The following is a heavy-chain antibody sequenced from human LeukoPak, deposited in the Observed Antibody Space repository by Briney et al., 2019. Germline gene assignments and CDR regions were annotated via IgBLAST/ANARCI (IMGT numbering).Heavy chain of an antibody. V-gene: IGHV4-39*01. Sequence: SETLSLTCTVSGGSISSSSYYWGWIRQPPGKGLEWIGSIYYSGGTYYNPSLKSRVTISVDTSKNQFSLKLSSVTAADTAVYYCARQVGVVAPINWFDPWGQGTLVTVSS. CDR2: IYYSGGT. D-gene: IGHD2-15*01. J-gene: IGHJ5*02. CDR1: GGSISSSSYY. CDR3: ARQVGVVAPINWFDP.